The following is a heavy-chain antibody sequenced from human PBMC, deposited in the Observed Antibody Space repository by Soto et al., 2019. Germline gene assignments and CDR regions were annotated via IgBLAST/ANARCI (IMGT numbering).Heavy chain of an antibody. CDR3: ARGQAPSILRLSDWPPVH. V-gene: IGHV4-59*01. D-gene: IGHD3-9*01. J-gene: IGHJ4*02. CDR2: IYNSGST. CDR1: GGSISSYY. Sequence: NPSETLSLTCTVSGGSISSYYWSWIRQPPGKGLEWIGFIYNSGSTNYNPSLKSRVTISVDTSKKQFSLKLSSVTAADTAVYYCARGQAPSILRLSDWPPVHWGQGTLVTVSS.